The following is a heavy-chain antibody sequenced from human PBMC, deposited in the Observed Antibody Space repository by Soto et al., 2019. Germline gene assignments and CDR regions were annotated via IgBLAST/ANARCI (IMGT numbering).Heavy chain of an antibody. V-gene: IGHV1-24*01. D-gene: IGHD3-22*01. CDR1: GYTLTELS. CDR2: FDPEDGET. CDR3: ATVVRITMIVVGFDY. Sequence: ASVKVSCKVSGYTLTELSMHWVRQAPGKGLEWMGGFDPEDGETIYAQKFQGRVTMTEDTSTDTAYMELSSLRSEDTAVYYCATVVRITMIVVGFDYWGQGTLVTVSS. J-gene: IGHJ4*02.